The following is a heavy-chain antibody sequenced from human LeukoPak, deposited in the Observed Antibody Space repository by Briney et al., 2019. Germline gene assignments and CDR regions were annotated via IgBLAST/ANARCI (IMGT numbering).Heavy chain of an antibody. CDR1: GFTFSSHS. D-gene: IGHD3-22*01. V-gene: IGHV3-48*01. J-gene: IGHJ4*02. CDR3: ARGAYYYED. Sequence: GGSLRLSCAASGFTFSSHSMNWVRQAPGKGMEWVSYISSSSSTIYYADSVKGRFTISRDNDKSSLYLQMNSLRAEDTAVYYCARGAYYYEDWGQGTLVTVSS. CDR2: ISSSSSTI.